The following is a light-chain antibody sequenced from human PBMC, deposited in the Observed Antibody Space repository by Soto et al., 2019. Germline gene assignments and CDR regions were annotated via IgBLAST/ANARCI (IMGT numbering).Light chain of an antibody. Sequence: EILFSHCPRTLSLYPGERATLYCRASQSVSSYYLACYQQKPGQAPRLLIYAASSRATGIADRFSGSGSGKDFILTISRLEHEDFALYYCQQYSYSPITFGQGTRLEIK. CDR1: QSVSSYY. CDR3: QQYSYSPIT. CDR2: AAS. V-gene: IGKV3-20*01. J-gene: IGKJ5*01.